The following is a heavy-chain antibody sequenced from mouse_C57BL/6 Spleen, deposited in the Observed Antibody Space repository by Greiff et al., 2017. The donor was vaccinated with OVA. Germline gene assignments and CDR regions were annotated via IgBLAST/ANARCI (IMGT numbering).Heavy chain of an antibody. J-gene: IGHJ4*01. D-gene: IGHD1-1*01. CDR1: GYTFTSYW. CDR2: INPSNGGT. CDR3: ASYGSSYLYAMDY. Sequence: VQLQQPGTELVQPGASVTLSCKASGYTFTSYWMHWVKQRPGQGLEWLGNINPSNGGTNYNENFKSKATLTVDKSSSTAYMQLSSLTSEDSAVYYCASYGSSYLYAMDYWGQGTSVTVSS. V-gene: IGHV1-53*01.